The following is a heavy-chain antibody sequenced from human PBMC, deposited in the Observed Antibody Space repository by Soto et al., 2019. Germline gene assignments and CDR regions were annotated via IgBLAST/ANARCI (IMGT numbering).Heavy chain of an antibody. J-gene: IGHJ6*03. CDR2: ISSSGSTI. D-gene: IGHD2-15*01. CDR3: ARDGGGYCSGGSCLTDYYMDV. CDR1: RFTFSDYY. V-gene: IGHV3-11*01. Sequence: GSLRLSCAASRFTFSDYYMSWIRQAPGKGLEWVSYISSSGSTIYYADSVKGRFTISRDNAKNSLYLQMNSLRAEDTAVYYCARDGGGYCSGGSCLTDYYMDVWGKGTTVTVSS.